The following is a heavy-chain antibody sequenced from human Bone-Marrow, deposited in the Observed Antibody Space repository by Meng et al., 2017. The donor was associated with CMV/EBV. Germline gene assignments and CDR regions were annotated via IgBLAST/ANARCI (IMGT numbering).Heavy chain of an antibody. D-gene: IGHD2-2*01. V-gene: IGHV1-69*02. CDR2: IIPILGIA. Sequence: SVKVSCKASGGTFSSYTISWVRQAPGQGLEWMGRIIPILGIANYAQKFQGRVTITADKSTSTAYMELSSLRSEDTAVYYCARIVVPAARGSYYYYGMDVWGQGTMVTVSS. CDR1: GGTFSSYT. CDR3: ARIVVPAARGSYYYYGMDV. J-gene: IGHJ6*02.